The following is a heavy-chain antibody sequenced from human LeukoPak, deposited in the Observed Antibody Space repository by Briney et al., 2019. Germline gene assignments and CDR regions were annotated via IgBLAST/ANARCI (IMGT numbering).Heavy chain of an antibody. D-gene: IGHD3-3*01. V-gene: IGHV1-8*03. CDR3: ARVHTIPTGAFDY. CDR1: GYTFISYD. CDR2: MNPNSGNT. J-gene: IGHJ4*02. Sequence: GASVKVSCKASGYTFISYDINWVRQVTGQGLEWMGWMNPNSGNTGYAQKFQGRVTITADESTSTAYMELSSLRSEDTAVYYCARVHTIPTGAFDYWGQGTLVTVSS.